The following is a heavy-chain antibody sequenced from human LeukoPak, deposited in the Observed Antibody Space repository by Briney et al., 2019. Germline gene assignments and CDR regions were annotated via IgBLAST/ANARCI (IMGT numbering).Heavy chain of an antibody. J-gene: IGHJ3*02. CDR3: ARIPTVTSAFDI. D-gene: IGHD4-17*01. V-gene: IGHV4-61*01. Sequence: SETLSLTCTVSGGSISSSSYYWSWIRQPPGKGLEWIGYIYYSGSTNYNPSLKSRVTISVDTSKNQFSLKLSSVTAADTAVYYCARIPTVTSAFDIWGQGTMVTVSS. CDR1: GGSISSSSYY. CDR2: IYYSGST.